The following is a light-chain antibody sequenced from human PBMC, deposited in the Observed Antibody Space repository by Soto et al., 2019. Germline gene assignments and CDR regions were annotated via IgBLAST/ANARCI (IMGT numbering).Light chain of an antibody. CDR3: HQYGSSPT. CDR2: GAS. J-gene: IGKJ5*01. CDR1: QSVSSNY. V-gene: IGKV3-20*01. Sequence: EIVLTQSPGTLSLSPGERATLSCRASQSVSSNYLAWYQQKPGQAPRLLIYGASSRATGIPDRFSGSGSGTDFTLTISRLEPEDFAMYYCHQYGSSPTFGQGTRLEI.